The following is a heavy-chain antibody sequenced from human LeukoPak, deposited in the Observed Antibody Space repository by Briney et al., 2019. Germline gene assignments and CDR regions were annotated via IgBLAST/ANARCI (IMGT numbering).Heavy chain of an antibody. D-gene: IGHD6-19*01. CDR2: ISSGSTI. CDR3: ARESIAVAGAPFDY. Sequence: GGSLRLSCAASGFTFSSYEMNWVRQAPGKGVQGVSYISSGSTIYDADSVKGRFTISRDNAKNSLYLQMNSLRAEDTAVYYCARESIAVAGAPFDYWGQGTLVTVSS. CDR1: GFTFSSYE. J-gene: IGHJ4*02. V-gene: IGHV3-48*03.